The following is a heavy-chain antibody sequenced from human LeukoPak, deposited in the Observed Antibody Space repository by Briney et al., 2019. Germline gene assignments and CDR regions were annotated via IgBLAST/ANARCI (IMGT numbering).Heavy chain of an antibody. D-gene: IGHD5-12*01. CDR2: IYYSGST. J-gene: IGHJ4*02. CDR3: ARAYSGYDN. CDR1: GGSISSSSYY. V-gene: IGHV4-39*01. Sequence: PSETLSLTCTVSGGSISSSSYYWGWIRQPPGKGLEWIGSIYYSGSTYYNPSLKSRVTISVHTSKNQFSLKLSSVTAADTAVYYCARAYSGYDNWGQGALVTVSS.